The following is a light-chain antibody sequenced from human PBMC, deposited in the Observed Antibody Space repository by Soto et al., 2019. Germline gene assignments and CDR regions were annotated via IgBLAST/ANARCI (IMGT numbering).Light chain of an antibody. CDR2: AAS. J-gene: IGKJ5*01. V-gene: IGKV1-27*01. CDR1: QGISNY. CDR3: QNYASAPIT. Sequence: QMTQSPSSLCASVGNRVSITCRASQGISNYLDWYQQKPGKVPKVLIYAASTLQPGVPSRFSGSGSGTDFTLTINSLQPDDIATYYCQNYASAPITFGQGTRLAIK.